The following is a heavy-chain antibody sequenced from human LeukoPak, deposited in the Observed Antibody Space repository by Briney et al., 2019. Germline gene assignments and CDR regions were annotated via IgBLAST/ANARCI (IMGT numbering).Heavy chain of an antibody. V-gene: IGHV1-69*06. CDR1: GGTFSSYA. Sequence: SVKVSCKASGGTFSSYAISWVRQAPGQGLEWMGRIIPIFGTANYAQKFQGRVTITAYKSKSTAYMELSSLRSEDTAVYYCATYYYDSSEEYFQHWGQGTLVTVSS. CDR3: ATYYYDSSEEYFQH. D-gene: IGHD3-22*01. J-gene: IGHJ1*01. CDR2: IIPIFGTA.